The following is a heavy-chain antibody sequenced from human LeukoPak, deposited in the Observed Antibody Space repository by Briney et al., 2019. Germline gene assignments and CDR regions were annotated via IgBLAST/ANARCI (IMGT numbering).Heavy chain of an antibody. Sequence: SSETLSLTCTVSGGSISIYYWSWIRQPPGKGLEWIGYIYYSGTTNYNPSLKSRVTISVDTSKNQFSLKLSSVTAADTAVYYCARGVYIPAAQYGYWGQGTLVTVSS. CDR3: ARGVYIPAAQYGY. CDR1: GGSISIYY. D-gene: IGHD6-13*01. CDR2: IYYSGTT. J-gene: IGHJ4*02. V-gene: IGHV4-59*01.